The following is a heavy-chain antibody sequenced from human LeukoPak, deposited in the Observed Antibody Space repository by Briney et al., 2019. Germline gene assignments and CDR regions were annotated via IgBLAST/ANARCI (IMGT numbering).Heavy chain of an antibody. CDR1: GLTFSGYD. J-gene: IGHJ4*02. CDR2: MSYGGQNE. D-gene: IGHD5-12*01. CDR3: AKSYNGYESKPDY. V-gene: IGHV3-30*18. Sequence: GGSLRLSCAASGLTFSGYDMHWVRQAPGKGPEWVAVMSYGGQNERYADSVKGRFTISRDNSKKSLYLQMNSLRAEDTAVYYCAKSYNGYESKPDYWGQGTLVTVSS.